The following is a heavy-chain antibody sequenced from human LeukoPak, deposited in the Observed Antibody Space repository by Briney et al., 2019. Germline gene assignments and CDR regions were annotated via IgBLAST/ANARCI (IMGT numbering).Heavy chain of an antibody. Sequence: ASVKVSCKVSGYTLTELSMHWVRQATGQGLEWMGWMNPNSGNTGYAQKFQGRVTMTRNTSISTAYMELSSLRSEDTAVYYCARYYGDEYYYYGMDVWGQGTTVTVSS. CDR3: ARYYGDEYYYYGMDV. D-gene: IGHD4-17*01. CDR1: GYTLTELS. V-gene: IGHV1-8*01. J-gene: IGHJ6*02. CDR2: MNPNSGNT.